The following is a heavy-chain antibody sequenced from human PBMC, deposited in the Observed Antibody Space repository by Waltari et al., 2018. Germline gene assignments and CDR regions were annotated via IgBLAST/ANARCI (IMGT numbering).Heavy chain of an antibody. D-gene: IGHD4-17*01. V-gene: IGHV3-23*04. CDR1: GFPFSSSA. CDR2: ISGSGGST. J-gene: IGHJ4*02. CDR3: AKLLTVTAYFDY. Sequence: EVQLVESGGGLVQPGGSLRLSCAASGFPFSSSAMRWVRQAPGKGLEWVSAISGSGGSTYYADSVKGRFTISRDNSKNTLYLQMNSLRAEDTAVYYCAKLLTVTAYFDYWGQGTLVTVSS.